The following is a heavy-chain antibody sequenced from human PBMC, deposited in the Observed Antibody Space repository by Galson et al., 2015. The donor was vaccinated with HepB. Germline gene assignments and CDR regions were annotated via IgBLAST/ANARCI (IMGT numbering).Heavy chain of an antibody. V-gene: IGHV3-23*01. D-gene: IGHD1/OR15-1a*01. CDR1: GFPFGSHA. CDR2: ISTPERNT. J-gene: IGHJ6*02. Sequence: SLRLSCAASGFPFGSHAMTWVRQAPGKGLEWVSGISTPERNTYYADSVKGRFTIARDDSENMLFLQVNSLRAEDTAVYYCARNKGSGLYAMDVWGQGTTVTVSS. CDR3: ARNKGSGLYAMDV.